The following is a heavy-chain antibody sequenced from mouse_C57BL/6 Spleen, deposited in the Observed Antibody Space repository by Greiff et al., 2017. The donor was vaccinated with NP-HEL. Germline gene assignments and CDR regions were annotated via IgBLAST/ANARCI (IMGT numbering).Heavy chain of an antibody. CDR2: FYPGSGSI. CDR1: GYTFTEYT. Sequence: VQLVESGAELVKPGASVKLSCKASGYTFTEYTIHWVKQRSGQGLEWIGWFYPGSGSIKYNEKFKDKATLTADKSSSTVYMELSRLTSEDSAVYFCARHEVDYGSTPSCFAYWGQGTLVTVSA. J-gene: IGHJ3*01. D-gene: IGHD1-1*01. CDR3: ARHEVDYGSTPSCFAY. V-gene: IGHV1-62-2*01.